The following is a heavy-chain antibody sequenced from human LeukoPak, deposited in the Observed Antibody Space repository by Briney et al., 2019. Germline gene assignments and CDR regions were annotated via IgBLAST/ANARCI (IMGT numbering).Heavy chain of an antibody. CDR2: IYYSGST. J-gene: IGHJ6*03. D-gene: IGHD5-18*01. CDR3: ARGPKIDTGYYYMDV. CDR1: GGSISSYY. V-gene: IGHV4-59*08. Sequence: TSETLSLTCTVSGGSISSYYWSWIRQPPGKGLEWIGYIYYSGSTNYNPSLKSRVTISVDTSKNQFSLKLSSVTAADTAVYYCARGPKIDTGYYYMDVWGKGTTVTVSS.